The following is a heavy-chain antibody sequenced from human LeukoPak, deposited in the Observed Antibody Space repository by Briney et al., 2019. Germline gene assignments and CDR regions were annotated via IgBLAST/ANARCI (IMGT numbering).Heavy chain of an antibody. J-gene: IGHJ5*01. CDR3: ARGAGYCTSTGCYGSDWFDS. Sequence: GGSLRLSCAASGFSLSRYWMSWVRQAPGKGLEWVANIKQDGSEQYYADSVKGRFTITRDNAQNSLYLQMNSLGADDTAVYYCARGAGYCTSTGCYGSDWFDSWGQGVLVTVSS. D-gene: IGHD2-2*01. V-gene: IGHV3-7*05. CDR1: GFSLSRYW. CDR2: IKQDGSEQ.